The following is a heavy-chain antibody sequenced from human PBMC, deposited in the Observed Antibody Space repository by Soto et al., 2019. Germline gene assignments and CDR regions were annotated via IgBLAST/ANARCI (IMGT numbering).Heavy chain of an antibody. CDR1: GFIFSSYT. V-gene: IGHV3-30-3*01. CDR2: ITYDGSNQ. Sequence: TGGSVRLSCAASGFIFSSYTIHWVRQAPGKGLEWVGVITYDGSNQYYADSVKGRFTISRDNSRNMLFLQMNSLRPDDTAVYYCARAPSGSYPEFDYWGQGTLVTVSS. D-gene: IGHD1-26*01. J-gene: IGHJ4*02. CDR3: ARAPSGSYPEFDY.